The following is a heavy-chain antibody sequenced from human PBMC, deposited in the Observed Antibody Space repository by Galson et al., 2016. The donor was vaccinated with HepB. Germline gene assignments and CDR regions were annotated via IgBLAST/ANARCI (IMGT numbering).Heavy chain of an antibody. J-gene: IGHJ4*02. D-gene: IGHD1-26*01. CDR1: GGSFSDYY. V-gene: IGHV4-34*01. Sequence: SETLSLTCAVYGGSFSDYYWSWIRQPPGKGLEWIGEINHSGSTHYNPSLKSRVTISVDTSKNQFSLRLGSVTAEDTAVYYCATDRGSFYFDSWGQGTLVTVSS. CDR3: ATDRGSFYFDS. CDR2: INHSGST.